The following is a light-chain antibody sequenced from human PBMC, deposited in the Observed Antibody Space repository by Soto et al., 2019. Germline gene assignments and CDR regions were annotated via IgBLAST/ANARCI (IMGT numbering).Light chain of an antibody. CDR3: QQFDSLPLS. CDR2: DAS. J-gene: IGKJ3*01. CDR1: QDISNY. Sequence: DIQMTQSPSSLSASVGDRVTITCQASQDISNYLNWYQQKPGKAPKLLIYDASNLEAGVPSRFSGSGSGTEFTFTISNLQPEDIATYYCQQFDSLPLSFGPGTKVDIK. V-gene: IGKV1-33*01.